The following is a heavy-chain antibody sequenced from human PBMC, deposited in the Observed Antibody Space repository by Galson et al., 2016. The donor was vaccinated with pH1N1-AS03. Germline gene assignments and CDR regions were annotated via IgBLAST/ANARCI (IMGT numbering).Heavy chain of an antibody. CDR2: ISWKSGYI. J-gene: IGHJ6*02. D-gene: IGHD2-15*01. CDR1: GFIFDSYA. V-gene: IGHV3-9*01. CDR3: AKDSGRLTHYYYGMDV. Sequence: SLRLSCAASGFIFDSYAMHWVRQAPGKGLEWVSGISWKSGYIAYADSVKGRFTIYRDNAKNALHLQMNSLRPEDTGLYYCAKDSGRLTHYYYGMDVWGQGTTVTVSS.